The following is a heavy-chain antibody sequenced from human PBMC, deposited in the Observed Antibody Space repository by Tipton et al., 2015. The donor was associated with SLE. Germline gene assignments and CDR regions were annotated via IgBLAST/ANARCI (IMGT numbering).Heavy chain of an antibody. CDR2: IYHSGST. CDR1: GGSISSSSYY. V-gene: IGHV4-39*07. CDR3: ARGNGGNLGY. J-gene: IGHJ4*02. Sequence: TLSLTCTVSGGSISSSSYYWGWIRQPPGKGLEWIGSIYHSGSTYYNPSLKSRVTISVDRSKNQFSLKLSSVTAADTAVYYCARGNGGNLGYWGQGTLVTVSS. D-gene: IGHD4-23*01.